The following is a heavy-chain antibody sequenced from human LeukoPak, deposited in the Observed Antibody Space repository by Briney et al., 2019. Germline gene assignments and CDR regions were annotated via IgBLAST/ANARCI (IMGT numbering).Heavy chain of an antibody. CDR2: IYPGDSDT. CDR1: GYTFTSYW. V-gene: IGHV5-51*01. J-gene: IGHJ4*02. CDR3: ARQHSSGYFYQSPFDY. D-gene: IGHD6-19*01. Sequence: GESLKISCKGSGYTFTSYWIGWVRQMPGKGLEWMGIIYPGDSDTRYRPSFQGQVTISADKSISTAYLQWSSLKASDTAIYYCARQHSSGYFYQSPFDYWGQGTLVTVSS.